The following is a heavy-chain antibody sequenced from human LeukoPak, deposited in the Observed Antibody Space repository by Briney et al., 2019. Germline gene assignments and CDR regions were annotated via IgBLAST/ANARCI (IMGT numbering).Heavy chain of an antibody. V-gene: IGHV4-39*07. CDR3: ARDGGRWGSRYFDF. CDR1: GASMRTSSHY. Sequence: SETLSLTCSVSGASMRTSSHYWTWIRQPPGKGLEWIGNIFYSGTSYYHPSLERRVTISVDTSKNQFSLKVTSVTAADTAVYYCARDGGRWGSRYFDFWGQGALVTVSS. J-gene: IGHJ4*02. CDR2: IFYSGTS. D-gene: IGHD3-16*01.